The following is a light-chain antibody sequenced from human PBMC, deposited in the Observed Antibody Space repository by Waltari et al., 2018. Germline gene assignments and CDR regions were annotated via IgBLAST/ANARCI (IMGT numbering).Light chain of an antibody. Sequence: QPPLPHPAPVLGSPGQPIPIPCIGPTIYFPTYTLFPWNQQHPGKAPKLLVYEVNQRPSGVSNRFSVSKSGNTASLTISGLQTEDEADYYCCSYAGRNTYVFGTGTKVTVL. CDR2: EVN. V-gene: IGLV2-23*02. J-gene: IGLJ1*01. CDR1: TIYFPTYTL. CDR3: CSYAGRNTYV.